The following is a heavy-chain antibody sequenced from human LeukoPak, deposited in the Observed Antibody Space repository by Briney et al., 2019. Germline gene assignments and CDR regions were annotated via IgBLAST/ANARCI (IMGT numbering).Heavy chain of an antibody. D-gene: IGHD3-3*01. CDR3: ARDGGRSGCDH. Sequence: GGSLRLSCAASGFSVSDNYMRWVRQIRGRGLEWVSDISGDGGEFYTDSARGRFIISRDNYKNTLYLEMNSLRAEDTAVYYCARDGGRSGCDHWGQGTPVTVSS. CDR1: GFSVSDNY. CDR2: ISGDGGE. J-gene: IGHJ4*02. V-gene: IGHV3-53*01.